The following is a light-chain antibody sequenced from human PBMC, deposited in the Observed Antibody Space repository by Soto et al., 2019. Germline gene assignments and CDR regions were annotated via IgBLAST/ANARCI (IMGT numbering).Light chain of an antibody. CDR3: GTWDSSLSNVV. Sequence: QSVLTQPPSVSAVPGQKVTISCSGSSSNIGNNYVSWYQQLPGTAPKLLIYENNKRPSGIPDRFSGSKSGTSATLGITGLQTGDEADYYCGTWDSSLSNVVFGGGTKLTVL. CDR1: SSNIGNNY. V-gene: IGLV1-51*02. J-gene: IGLJ2*01. CDR2: ENN.